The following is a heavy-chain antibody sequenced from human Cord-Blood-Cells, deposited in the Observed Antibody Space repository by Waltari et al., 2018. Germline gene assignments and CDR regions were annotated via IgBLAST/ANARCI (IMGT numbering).Heavy chain of an antibody. V-gene: IGHV4-4*07. CDR1: GGPISSYY. Sequence: QVQLQESGPGLVKPSEPLSLTSTVSGGPISSYYSSWIRKPAGKGLEWIGRIYTSGSTNYNPSLKSRVTMSVDTSKNQFSLKLSSVTAADTAVYYCARDLQSEQGNWFDPWGQGTLVTVSS. J-gene: IGHJ5*02. CDR3: ARDLQSEQGNWFDP. D-gene: IGHD6-13*01. CDR2: IYTSGST.